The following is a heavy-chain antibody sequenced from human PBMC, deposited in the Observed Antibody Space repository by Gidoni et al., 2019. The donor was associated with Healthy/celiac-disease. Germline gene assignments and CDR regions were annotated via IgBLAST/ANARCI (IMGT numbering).Heavy chain of an antibody. CDR2: INHSGST. CDR3: ARDTPDPGDV. CDR1: GGSFRGYY. J-gene: IGHJ6*02. Sequence: VQPQQWGAGLLKPSETLSLTCAVFGGSFRGYYGSWLHQPPGKGLEWVGEINHSGSTNYNPSLKSRVTISVDTSKNQFSLKLSSVTAADTAVYYCARDTPDPGDVWGQGTTVTVSS. D-gene: IGHD2-15*01. V-gene: IGHV4-34*01.